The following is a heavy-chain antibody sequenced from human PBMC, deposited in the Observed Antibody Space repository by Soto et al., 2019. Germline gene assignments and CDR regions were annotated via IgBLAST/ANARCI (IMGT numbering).Heavy chain of an antibody. CDR1: GYIFTNYA. J-gene: IGHJ4*02. CDR3: ARGRWERSGWYYLDY. Sequence: QVQLLQSGAEVKKPGASVKISCKTSGYIFTNYAAHWVRQAPGHSLKGMGWINAGNDDRRYSQTFQDRITITRDASATTAYMELSLIYGVTAIYYCARGRWERSGWYYLDYWGQGTLVTVSS. CDR2: INAGNDDR. D-gene: IGHD6-19*01. V-gene: IGHV1-3*01.